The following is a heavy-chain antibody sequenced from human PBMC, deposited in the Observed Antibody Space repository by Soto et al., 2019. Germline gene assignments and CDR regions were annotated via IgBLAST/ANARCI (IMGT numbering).Heavy chain of an antibody. CDR2: ISSSGSPI. CDR1: GFTFSSHE. V-gene: IGHV3-48*03. CDR3: VRSWGVYCSSTRCYSPWLDP. Sequence: LRLSCVASGFTFSSHEMNWVRQAPGKGLEWVSYISSSGSPIDYADSVRGRFTISRDNAKNSVILQMNSLRVEDTAVYYCVRSWGVYCSSTRCYSPWLDPWGQGTLVTVSS. J-gene: IGHJ5*02. D-gene: IGHD2-2*02.